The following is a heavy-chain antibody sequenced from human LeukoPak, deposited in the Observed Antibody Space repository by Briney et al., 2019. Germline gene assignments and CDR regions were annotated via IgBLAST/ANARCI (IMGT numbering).Heavy chain of an antibody. V-gene: IGHV3-30-3*01. J-gene: IGHJ4*02. CDR2: ISYDGSNK. D-gene: IGHD3-22*01. CDR3: ARDRDYYDSSGPFDY. Sequence: GKSLRLSCEASGFTFSSYAMHWVRQVPGKGLEWVAVISYDGSNKYYADSVRGRFTISRDNSKLYLQMNSLRAEDTAVYYCARDRDYYDSSGPFDYWGQGALVTVSS. CDR1: GFTFSSYA.